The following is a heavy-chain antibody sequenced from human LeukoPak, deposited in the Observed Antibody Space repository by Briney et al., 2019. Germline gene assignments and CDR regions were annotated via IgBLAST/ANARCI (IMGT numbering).Heavy chain of an antibody. J-gene: IGHJ6*02. V-gene: IGHV4-39*07. CDR2: INHSGDT. CDR3: ARDVRGTGPSDYYYYGMDV. Sequence: PSETLSLTCTVSGGSISSSSYYWGWIRQPPGKGLQWIGEINHSGDTTYNPSLKSRVTILVDTSKNQFSLKLSSVTAADTAVYYCARDVRGTGPSDYYYYGMDVWGQGTTVTVSS. CDR1: GGSISSSSYY. D-gene: IGHD1-14*01.